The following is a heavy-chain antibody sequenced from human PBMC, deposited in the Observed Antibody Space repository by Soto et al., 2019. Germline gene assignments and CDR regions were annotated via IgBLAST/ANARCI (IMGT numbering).Heavy chain of an antibody. D-gene: IGHD3-3*01. Sequence: PGGSLRLSCAASGFTFSSYAMHWVRQAPGKGLEWVAVISYDGSNKYYADSVKGRFTISRDNSKNTLYLQMNSLRAEDTAVYYCARALYDFWSGYYTDYYGMDVWGQGTTVTVSS. V-gene: IGHV3-30-3*01. CDR1: GFTFSSYA. CDR3: ARALYDFWSGYYTDYYGMDV. J-gene: IGHJ6*02. CDR2: ISYDGSNK.